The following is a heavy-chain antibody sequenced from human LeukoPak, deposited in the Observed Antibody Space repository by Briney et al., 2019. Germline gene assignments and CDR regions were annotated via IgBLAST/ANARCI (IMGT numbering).Heavy chain of an antibody. CDR3: ARSEGPMVRGVIPYYYYGMDV. Sequence: GESLRISCKGSGYSFTSYWISWVRQMPGKGLEWMGRIDPSDSYTNYSPSFQGHVTISADQSISTAYLQWSSLKASDTAMYYCARSEGPMVRGVIPYYYYGMDVWGQGTTVTVSS. CDR2: IDPSDSYT. V-gene: IGHV5-10-1*01. D-gene: IGHD3-10*01. CDR1: GYSFTSYW. J-gene: IGHJ6*02.